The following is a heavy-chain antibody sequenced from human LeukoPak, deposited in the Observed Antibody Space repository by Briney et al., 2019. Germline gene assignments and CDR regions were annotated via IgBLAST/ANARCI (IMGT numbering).Heavy chain of an antibody. Sequence: KPSETLSLTCSVSGGSISSLSYYWGWVRQPPGKGLEWIGSIYYGGRTYYNPSLKSRVTMPVDTSKNQFSLKLSSVTAADTAVYYCARDLMGATVTADTANNGDYWGQGTLVTVSS. V-gene: IGHV4-39*02. CDR2: IYYGGRT. CDR1: GGSISSLSYY. J-gene: IGHJ4*02. D-gene: IGHD1-26*01. CDR3: ARDLMGATVTADTANNGDY.